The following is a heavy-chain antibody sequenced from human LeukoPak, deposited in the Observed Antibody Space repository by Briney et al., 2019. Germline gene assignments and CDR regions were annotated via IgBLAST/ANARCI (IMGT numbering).Heavy chain of an antibody. CDR2: IIPIFGTA. J-gene: IGHJ4*02. D-gene: IGHD2-15*01. CDR1: GGTFSSYA. V-gene: IGHV1-69*05. CDR3: ARGYCSGGSCPSDY. Sequence: APVNVSCKASGGTFSSYAISWMRQAPGQGLEWMGRIIPIFGTANYAQKFQGRVTITTDESTSTADMEPSSLRSEDTAVYYCARGYCSGGSCPSDYWGQGTLVTVSS.